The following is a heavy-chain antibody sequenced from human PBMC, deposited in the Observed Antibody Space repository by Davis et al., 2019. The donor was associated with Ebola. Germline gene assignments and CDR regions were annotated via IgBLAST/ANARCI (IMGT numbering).Heavy chain of an antibody. CDR2: INPHNGNT. D-gene: IGHD1-1*01. CDR3: ARAQFPTTSDH. CDR1: GYTFTSYG. J-gene: IGHJ4*02. V-gene: IGHV1-18*04. Sequence: ASVKVSCKASGYTFTSYGITWVRQAPGQGLEWMGWINPHNGNTNYAQNVQGRVTMNTDTSTSTAYMEVGSLRSDDTAVYYCARAQFPTTSDHWGQGTLVTVSS.